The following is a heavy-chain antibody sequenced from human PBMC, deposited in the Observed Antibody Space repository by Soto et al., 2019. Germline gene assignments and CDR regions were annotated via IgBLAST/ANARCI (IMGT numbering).Heavy chain of an antibody. CDR1: GGSISSSNW. J-gene: IGHJ3*02. Sequence: QVQLQESGPGLVKPSGTLSLTCAVSGGSISSSNWWSWVRQPPGKGLAWIGEIYHSGSTNYNPSLKSRVTISVDKSKNQFSLKLSSVTAADTAVYYCARAWQQLARWTRNDAFDIWGQGTMVTVSS. CDR2: IYHSGST. D-gene: IGHD6-13*01. CDR3: ARAWQQLARWTRNDAFDI. V-gene: IGHV4-4*02.